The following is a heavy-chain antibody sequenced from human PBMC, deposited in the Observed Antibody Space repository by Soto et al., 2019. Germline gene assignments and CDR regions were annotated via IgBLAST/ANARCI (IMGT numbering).Heavy chain of an antibody. CDR2: ISYDGSNK. J-gene: IGHJ4*02. CDR1: GFTFSHYG. D-gene: IGHD1-26*01. CDR3: ARYSGKYQGPIDY. Sequence: QVQLVESGGGVVQPGRSPRLSCAASGFTFSHYGIHWVRQAPGKGLEWLAVISYDGSNKHYADSVKGRFTVSRDNSKNTLYLQMNSLRAEDTAVYFCARYSGKYQGPIDYWGQGTPVTVSS. V-gene: IGHV3-30*03.